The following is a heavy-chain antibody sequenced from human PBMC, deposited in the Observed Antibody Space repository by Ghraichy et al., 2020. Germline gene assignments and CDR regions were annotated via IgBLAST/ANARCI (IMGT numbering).Heavy chain of an antibody. D-gene: IGHD5-12*01. CDR2: IYYSGST. CDR1: GGSISSYY. V-gene: IGHV4-59*01. Sequence: SETVSLTCTVSGGSISSYYWSWIRQPPGKGLEWIGYIYYSGSTNYNPSLKSRVTISVDTSKNQFSLKLSSVTAADTAVYYCARGGGYSGYDLDYWFDPWGQGTLVTVSS. CDR3: ARGGGYSGYDLDYWFDP. J-gene: IGHJ5*02.